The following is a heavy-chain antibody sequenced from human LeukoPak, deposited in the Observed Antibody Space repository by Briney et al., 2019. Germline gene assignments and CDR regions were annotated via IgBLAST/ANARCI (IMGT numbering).Heavy chain of an antibody. D-gene: IGHD6-19*01. V-gene: IGHV3-48*01. J-gene: IGHJ4*02. CDR2: ISPSRSTM. CDR3: AREHTPYGSGCTAAY. Sequence: GGSLRLSCAASGFTFSSYGMNWVRQAPGKGLKWISYISPSRSTMYYADSGKGRFTISTDNAKNSLYLQMNSLRADDTAVDYCAREHTPYGSGCTAAYWGQGILVTVSS. CDR1: GFTFSSYG.